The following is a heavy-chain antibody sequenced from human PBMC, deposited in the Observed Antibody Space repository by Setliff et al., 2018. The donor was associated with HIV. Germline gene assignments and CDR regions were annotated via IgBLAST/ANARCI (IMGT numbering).Heavy chain of an antibody. Sequence: ASVKVSCKVSGYSLTELSIHWVRQAPGEGREWMGGFDPEDDETVYAEKFQGRVTMTEDTSTDTAYMALSSLRSEDTAMYYCATSGFYDILTGPTPGVFDIWGQGTRVTVSS. CDR2: FDPEDDET. J-gene: IGHJ3*02. V-gene: IGHV1-24*01. D-gene: IGHD3-9*01. CDR1: GYSLTELS. CDR3: ATSGFYDILTGPTPGVFDI.